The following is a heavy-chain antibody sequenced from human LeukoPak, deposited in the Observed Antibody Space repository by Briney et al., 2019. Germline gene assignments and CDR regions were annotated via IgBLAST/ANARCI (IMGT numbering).Heavy chain of an antibody. CDR3: TRDIRSTYFDY. D-gene: IGHD2-21*01. Sequence: PGGSLRLSCAGSGFTFSKYGMHWVRQAPGKGLELVAVIYYDGSNKYYADSVKGRFTISRDNPKNTLYLQMNSLRAEDTAVYYCTRDIRSTYFDYWGQGTLVTVSP. V-gene: IGHV3-33*01. CDR1: GFTFSKYG. CDR2: IYYDGSNK. J-gene: IGHJ4*02.